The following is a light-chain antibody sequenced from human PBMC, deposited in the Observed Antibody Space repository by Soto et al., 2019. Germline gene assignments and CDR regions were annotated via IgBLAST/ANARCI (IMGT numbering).Light chain of an antibody. CDR3: QQYHNWPPGT. V-gene: IGKV3-15*01. CDR2: GTS. J-gene: IGKJ1*01. Sequence: EVVLTQSPGTLSLSPGERATLSCRASQSVSSSLAWYQQTPGRAPRLLIYGTSTRATGIPARFSGSGSGTEFTLTISSLQSEDFAVYYCQQYHNWPPGTFGQGTKVDIK. CDR1: QSVSSS.